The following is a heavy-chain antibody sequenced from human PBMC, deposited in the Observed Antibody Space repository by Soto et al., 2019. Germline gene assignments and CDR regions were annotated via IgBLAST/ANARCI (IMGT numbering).Heavy chain of an antibody. V-gene: IGHV3-15*01. CDR2: IKSKTDGGTT. CDR1: GFTFSNAW. CDR3: TTLLLAIAAAGPIENFDL. J-gene: IGHJ2*01. D-gene: IGHD6-13*01. Sequence: EVQLVESGGGLVKPGGSLRLSCAASGFTFSNAWMSWVRQAPGKGLEWVGRIKSKTDGGTTDYAAPVKGRFTISRDDSKNTLYLQMNSLKTEDTAVYYCTTLLLAIAAAGPIENFDLWGRGTLVTVSS.